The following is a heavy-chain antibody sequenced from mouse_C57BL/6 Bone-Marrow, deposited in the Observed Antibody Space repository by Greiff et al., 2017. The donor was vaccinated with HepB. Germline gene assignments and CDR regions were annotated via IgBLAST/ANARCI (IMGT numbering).Heavy chain of an antibody. Sequence: QVQLQQPGAELVMPGASVKLSCKASGYTFTSYWMHWVKQRPGQGLEWIGEIDPSDSYTNYNQKFKGKSTLTVDKSSSTAYMQLSSRTSEDSAVYYCARRNYYGSSYDFDYWGQGTTLTVSS. CDR2: IDPSDSYT. J-gene: IGHJ2*01. V-gene: IGHV1-69*01. CDR1: GYTFTSYW. D-gene: IGHD1-1*01. CDR3: ARRNYYGSSYDFDY.